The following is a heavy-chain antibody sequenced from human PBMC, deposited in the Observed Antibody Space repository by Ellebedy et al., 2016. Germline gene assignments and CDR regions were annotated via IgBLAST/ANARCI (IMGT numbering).Heavy chain of an antibody. CDR1: GGSISSYY. Sequence: SETLSLXXTVSGGSISSYYWGWIRQPPGKGLEWIGNIYYSGSTYYNPSLKSRVTISVDTSKNQFSLKLSSVTAADTAVYYCANAIRGSGWYDFDYWGQGTPVTVSS. CDR2: IYYSGST. CDR3: ANAIRGSGWYDFDY. V-gene: IGHV4-39*07. D-gene: IGHD6-19*01. J-gene: IGHJ4*02.